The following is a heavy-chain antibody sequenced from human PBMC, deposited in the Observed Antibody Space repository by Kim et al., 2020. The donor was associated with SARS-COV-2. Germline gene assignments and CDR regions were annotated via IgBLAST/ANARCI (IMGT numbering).Heavy chain of an antibody. CDR3: AREDWGHCISGSCLNWFDP. D-gene: IGHD2-15*01. Sequence: KGRLTISRDNAKNSLYLQMNSLRAEDTAMYYCAREDWGHCISGSCLNWFDPWGQGTLVTVSS. V-gene: IGHV3-11*06. J-gene: IGHJ5*02.